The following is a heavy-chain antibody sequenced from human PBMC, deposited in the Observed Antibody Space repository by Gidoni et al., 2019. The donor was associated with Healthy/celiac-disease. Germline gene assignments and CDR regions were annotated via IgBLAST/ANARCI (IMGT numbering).Heavy chain of an antibody. CDR3: ARDRGPYDPTYYYGMDV. Sequence: QVQLVQSGAEVKKPGSSVKVSCKASGGTFSSYAISWVRQAPGQGLEWMGGIIPIFGTANYAQKFQGRVTITADESTSTAYMELSSLRSEDTAVYYCARDRGPYDPTYYYGMDVWGQGTTVTVSS. J-gene: IGHJ6*02. CDR2: IIPIFGTA. V-gene: IGHV1-69*01. D-gene: IGHD3-16*01. CDR1: GGTFSSYA.